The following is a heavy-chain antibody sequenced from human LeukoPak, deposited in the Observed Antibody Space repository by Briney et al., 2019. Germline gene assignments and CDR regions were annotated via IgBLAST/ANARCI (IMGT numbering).Heavy chain of an antibody. J-gene: IGHJ4*02. CDR3: ARHEAAGPPY. CDR2: IYYSGST. Sequence: SETLSLTCTVSGGSISSYYWSWIRQPPGKGLEWIGYIYYSGSTNYNPSLKSRVTISVDTSKNQFSLKLSPVTAADTAVYYCARHEAAGPPYWGQGTLVTVSS. CDR1: GGSISSYY. V-gene: IGHV4-59*08. D-gene: IGHD6-13*01.